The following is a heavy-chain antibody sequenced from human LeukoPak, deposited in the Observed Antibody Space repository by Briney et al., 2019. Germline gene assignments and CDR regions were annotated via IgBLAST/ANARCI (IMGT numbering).Heavy chain of an antibody. Sequence: GGSLRLSCAASGFTFSASAMHWVRQASGKGLEGVGHIRRKTNNYATAYAASVKGRFTISRDDSKNTAYLQMKSLKAEDTAVYYCTRSVGYCRGGTCYETMGYFDYWGQGTLVTVSS. CDR1: GFTFSASA. V-gene: IGHV3-73*01. D-gene: IGHD2-15*01. CDR3: TRSVGYCRGGTCYETMGYFDY. CDR2: IRRKTNNYAT. J-gene: IGHJ4*02.